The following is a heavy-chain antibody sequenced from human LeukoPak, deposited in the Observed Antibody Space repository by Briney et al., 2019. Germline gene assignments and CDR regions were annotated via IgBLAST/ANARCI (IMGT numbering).Heavy chain of an antibody. CDR2: INHSGST. D-gene: IGHD3-22*01. Sequence: SETLSLTCAVYGGSFSGYYWSWIRQPPGKGLEWIGEINHSGSTNYNPSLKSRVTISVDTSKNQFSLKLSSVTAADTAAYHCARDPPLDSSGYWGQGTLVAVSS. V-gene: IGHV4-34*01. J-gene: IGHJ4*02. CDR3: ARDPPLDSSGY. CDR1: GGSFSGYY.